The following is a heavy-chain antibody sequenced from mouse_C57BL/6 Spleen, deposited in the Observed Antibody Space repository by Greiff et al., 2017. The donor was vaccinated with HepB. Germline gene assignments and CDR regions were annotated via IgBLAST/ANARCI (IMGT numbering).Heavy chain of an antibody. CDR1: GYTFTSYG. D-gene: IGHD1-1*01. CDR3: ARRVYYYGSEGYFDV. V-gene: IGHV1-81*01. J-gene: IGHJ1*03. Sequence: QVQLQQSGAELARPGASVKLSCKASGYTFTSYGISWVKQRTGQGLEWIGEIYPRSGNTYYNEKFKGKATLTADKSSSTAYMELRSLTSEDSAVYFCARRVYYYGSEGYFDVWGTGTTVTVSS. CDR2: IYPRSGNT.